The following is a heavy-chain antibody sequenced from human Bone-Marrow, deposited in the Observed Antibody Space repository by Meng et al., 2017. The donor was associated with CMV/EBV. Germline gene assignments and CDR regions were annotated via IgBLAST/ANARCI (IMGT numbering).Heavy chain of an antibody. CDR1: RGTFRSYV. D-gene: IGHD1-26*01. J-gene: IGHJ4*02. V-gene: IGHV1-69*05. CDR2: IIPIFGTA. CDR3: ARAQLGQSGGGGSHSYDY. Sequence: SVQVSCKASRGTFRSYVISWVRPAPGQGLEWMGGIIPIFGTANYAQKFQGRVTITTDESPSTAYMELSRLRSVESAVYDCARAQLGQSGGGGSHSYDYWGQGTLVTVSS.